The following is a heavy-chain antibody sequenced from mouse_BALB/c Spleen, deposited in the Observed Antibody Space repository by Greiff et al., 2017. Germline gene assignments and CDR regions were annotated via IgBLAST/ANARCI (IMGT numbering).Heavy chain of an antibody. Sequence: VQLQQSGAELVRPGALVKLSCKASGFNIKDDYMHWVKQRPEQGLEWIGWIDPENGNTIYDPKFQGKASITADTSSNTAYLQLSSLTSEDTAVYYCARATMITTGGFAYWGQGTLVTVSA. CDR3: ARATMITTGGFAY. D-gene: IGHD2-4*01. CDR2: IDPENGNT. CDR1: GFNIKDDY. J-gene: IGHJ3*01. V-gene: IGHV14-1*02.